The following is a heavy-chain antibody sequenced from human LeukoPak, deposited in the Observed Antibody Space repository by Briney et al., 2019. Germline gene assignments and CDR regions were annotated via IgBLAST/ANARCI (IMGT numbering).Heavy chain of an antibody. CDR2: IYYSGST. CDR3: ARRDYYGSGSYYNWDAFDI. Sequence: PSETLSLTCTVSGGSISSYYWSWIRRPPGKGLEWIGYIYYSGSTNYNPSLKSRVTISVDTSKNQFSLKLSSVTAADTAVYYCARRDYYGSGSYYNWDAFDIWGQGTMVTVSS. CDR1: GGSISSYY. J-gene: IGHJ3*02. V-gene: IGHV4-59*01. D-gene: IGHD3-10*01.